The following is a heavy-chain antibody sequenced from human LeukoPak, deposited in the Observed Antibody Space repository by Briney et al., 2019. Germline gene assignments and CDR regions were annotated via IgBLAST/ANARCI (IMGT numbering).Heavy chain of an antibody. CDR3: ARAISDSTGYYAYYFDS. D-gene: IGHD3-22*01. CDR1: GYTFTRND. V-gene: IGHV1-8*03. Sequence: GASVKVSCKTSGYTFTRNDINWVRQATGQGLEWTGWMNPNSGNSGYAQKFQGRVTITRDNSISTAYMELNSLTSEDTAVCYCARAISDSTGYYAYYFDSWGQGTLVTVSS. CDR2: MNPNSGNS. J-gene: IGHJ4*02.